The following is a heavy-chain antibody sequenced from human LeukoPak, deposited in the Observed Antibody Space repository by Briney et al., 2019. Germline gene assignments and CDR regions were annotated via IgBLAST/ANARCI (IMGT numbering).Heavy chain of an antibody. D-gene: IGHD1-26*01. J-gene: IGHJ4*02. CDR3: ARHIVGAGGFEY. Sequence: SETLSLTCSVSGGSISSYYWSWIRRPPGKGLEWIGYIYYTGSTHYNPSLESRVTISVDTSKNQFSLKLSSVTAADTAVYYCARHIVGAGGFEYWGQGTLVTVSS. V-gene: IGHV4-59*08. CDR1: GGSISSYY. CDR2: IYYTGST.